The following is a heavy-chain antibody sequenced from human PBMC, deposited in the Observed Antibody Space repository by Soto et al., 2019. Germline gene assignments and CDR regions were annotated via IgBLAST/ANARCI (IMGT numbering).Heavy chain of an antibody. J-gene: IGHJ4*02. CDR1: GGSFSGYY. CDR3: ARDQGPSITGTSFDY. V-gene: IGHV4-34*01. Sequence: PSETLSLTCAVYGGSFSGYYWSWIRQPPGKGLEWIGEINHSGSTNYNPSLKSRVTISVDTSKNQFSLKLSSVTAADTAVYYCARDQGPSITGTSFDYWGQGTLVTVSS. CDR2: INHSGST. D-gene: IGHD1-20*01.